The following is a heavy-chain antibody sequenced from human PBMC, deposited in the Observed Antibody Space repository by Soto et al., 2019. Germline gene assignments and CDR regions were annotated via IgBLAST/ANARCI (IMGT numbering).Heavy chain of an antibody. D-gene: IGHD3-3*02. Sequence: GGSLRLSCAASGFTFSSYGMHWVRQAPGKGLEWVAVISYDGSNKYYADSVKGRFTISRDNSKNTLYLQMNSLRAEDTAVYYCAKDPFFHGPVKYFYYWGQGTLVTVSS. V-gene: IGHV3-30*18. CDR3: AKDPFFHGPVKYFYY. CDR2: ISYDGSNK. J-gene: IGHJ4*02. CDR1: GFTFSSYG.